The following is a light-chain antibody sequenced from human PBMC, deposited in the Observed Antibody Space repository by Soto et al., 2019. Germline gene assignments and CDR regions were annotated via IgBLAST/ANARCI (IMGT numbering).Light chain of an antibody. Sequence: QTVLTQPPSASGTPGQRVTISCSGSSFNIGSNYVYWYQQLPGTAPKLLIYSNNQRPSGVPDRFSGSKSGTSASLAISGLRSEDEAEYYCAAWDDSLNGYVFGTGTKLTVL. CDR2: SNN. CDR1: SFNIGSNY. CDR3: AAWDDSLNGYV. V-gene: IGLV1-47*02. J-gene: IGLJ1*01.